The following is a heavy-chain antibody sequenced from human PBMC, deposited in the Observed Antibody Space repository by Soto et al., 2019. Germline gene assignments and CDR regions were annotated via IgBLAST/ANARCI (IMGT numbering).Heavy chain of an antibody. J-gene: IGHJ3*02. CDR3: ARADDHDAFDI. Sequence: SETLSLTCTVSGGSISSYYWSWIRQPPGKGLEWIGYIYYSGSTNYNPSLKSRVTISVDTSKNQFSLKLSSVTAADTAVYYCARADDHDAFDIWGQGTMVTVSS. CDR1: GGSISSYY. V-gene: IGHV4-59*01. D-gene: IGHD1-1*01. CDR2: IYYSGST.